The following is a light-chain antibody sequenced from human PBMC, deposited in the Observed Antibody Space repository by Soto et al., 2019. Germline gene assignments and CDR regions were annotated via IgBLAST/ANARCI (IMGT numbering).Light chain of an antibody. V-gene: IGLV2-14*01. J-gene: IGLJ1*01. CDR2: EVT. Sequence: QSALTQPASVSGSPGQSITISCTGTSGDIGSYNRVFWYQQHPGKAPKLIIYEVTDRPSGVSNRFSGSKSGNTASLTISGLQGADEAEYYCSSYTNINTRAGVFGTGTKLTVL. CDR1: SGDIGSYNR. CDR3: SSYTNINTRAGV.